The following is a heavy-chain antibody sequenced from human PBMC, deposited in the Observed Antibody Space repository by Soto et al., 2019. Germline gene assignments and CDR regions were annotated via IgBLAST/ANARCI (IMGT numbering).Heavy chain of an antibody. V-gene: IGHV3-23*01. CDR1: GFTFSSYA. CDR3: AKDHQGSWYRGCDY. Sequence: PGGSLRLSCAASGFTFSSYAMSWVRQAPGKGLEWVSAISGSGGSTYYADSVKGRFTISRDNSKNTLYLQMNSLRAEDTAVYYCAKDHQGSWYRGCDYWGQGTLVTVSS. J-gene: IGHJ4*02. CDR2: ISGSGGST. D-gene: IGHD6-13*01.